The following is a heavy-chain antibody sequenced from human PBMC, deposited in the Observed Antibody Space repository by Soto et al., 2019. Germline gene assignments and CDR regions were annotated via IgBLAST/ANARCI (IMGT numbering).Heavy chain of an antibody. CDR3: AKGLGYCSGGSCYPIN. V-gene: IGHV3-30*18. J-gene: IGHJ4*02. CDR1: GFTFSSYG. Sequence: GGSLRLSCAASGFTFSSYGMHWVRQAPGKGLEWVAVISYDGSNKYYADSVKGRFTISRDNSKNTLYLQMNSLRAEDTAVYYCAKGLGYCSGGSCYPINWGQGTLVTVSS. CDR2: ISYDGSNK. D-gene: IGHD2-15*01.